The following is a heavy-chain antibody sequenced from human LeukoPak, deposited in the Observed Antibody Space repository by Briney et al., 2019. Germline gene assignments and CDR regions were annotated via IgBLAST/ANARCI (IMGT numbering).Heavy chain of an antibody. CDR2: IRGTGGST. CDR1: GITFSSYA. CDR3: ARDPPYSGYDSGLDY. J-gene: IGHJ4*02. Sequence: GGSLRLSCAASGITFSSYAMSWVRQAPGMGLEWVSGIRGTGGSTYYADSVKGRFAISRDYSKNTLDLQMNSLRAEDTAVYYCARDPPYSGYDSGLDYWGQGTLVTVSS. D-gene: IGHD5-12*01. V-gene: IGHV3-23*01.